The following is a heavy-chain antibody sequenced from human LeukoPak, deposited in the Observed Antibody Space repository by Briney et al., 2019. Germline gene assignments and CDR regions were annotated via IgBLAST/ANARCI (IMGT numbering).Heavy chain of an antibody. J-gene: IGHJ4*02. Sequence: GASVKVSCKASGYTFTSYGITWVRRAPGQGLEWLGWISAYNGNTNYAQKFQGRVTMTTDTSTSTAYMELRSLRSDDTAVYYCARVYGDYVFDYWGQGTLVTVSS. V-gene: IGHV1-18*01. CDR3: ARVYGDYVFDY. D-gene: IGHD4-17*01. CDR1: GYTFTSYG. CDR2: ISAYNGNT.